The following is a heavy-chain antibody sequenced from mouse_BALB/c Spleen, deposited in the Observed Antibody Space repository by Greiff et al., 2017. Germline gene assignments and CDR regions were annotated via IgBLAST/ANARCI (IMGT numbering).Heavy chain of an antibody. V-gene: IGHV1S137*01. CDR1: GYTFTDYA. CDR2: ISTYYGDA. D-gene: IGHD2-4*01. Sequence: LQESGAELVRPGVSVKISCKGSGYTFTDYAMHWVKQSHAKSLEWIGVISTYYGDASYNQKFKGKATMTVDKSSSTAYMELARLTSEDSAIYYCARKDYDPSWFAYWGQGTLVTVSA. J-gene: IGHJ3*01. CDR3: ARKDYDPSWFAY.